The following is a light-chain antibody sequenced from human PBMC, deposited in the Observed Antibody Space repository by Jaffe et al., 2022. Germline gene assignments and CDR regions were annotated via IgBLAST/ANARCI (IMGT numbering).Light chain of an antibody. V-gene: IGLV2-14*03. CDR1: YSDVGAHNY. Sequence: QSALTQPASMSGSPGQSITISCTGTYSDVGAHNYVSWYQQHPGKVPKLIIFDVNNRPSGVSNRFSGSKSGNTASLTISGLQAEDEADYYCASYIIRPPSWVFGGGTKLTVL. CDR2: DVN. CDR3: ASYIIRPPSWV. J-gene: IGLJ3*02.